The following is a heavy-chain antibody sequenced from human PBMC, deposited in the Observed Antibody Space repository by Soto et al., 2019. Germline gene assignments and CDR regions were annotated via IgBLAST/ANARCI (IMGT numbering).Heavy chain of an antibody. CDR2: VYHSGST. D-gene: IGHD6-13*01. CDR3: AVPGAGDFDY. CDR1: GASISTNNW. V-gene: IGHV4-4*02. J-gene: IGHJ4*02. Sequence: QVQLQESGPGLVEPSGTLSLTCAVSGASISTNNWWSWVRQPPGKGLEWIGEVYHSGSTNCNPSLKSRVTILIDKSKNQFSLRLTSMTAADTAVYYCAVPGAGDFDYWSQGTLVTVSS.